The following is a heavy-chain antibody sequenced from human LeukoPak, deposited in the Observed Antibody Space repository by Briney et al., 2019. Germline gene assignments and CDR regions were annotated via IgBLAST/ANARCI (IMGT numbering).Heavy chain of an antibody. CDR1: GYTFTSYY. Sequence: GASVKVSCKASGYTFTSYYMHWVRQAPGQGLEWMGTINPSGGSTSYAQKFQGRVTMTRDTSTSTVYMELSSLRSEDTAVYYCARDHSAAADPDAFDIWGQGTMVTVSS. D-gene: IGHD6-13*01. CDR3: ARDHSAAADPDAFDI. J-gene: IGHJ3*02. CDR2: INPSGGST. V-gene: IGHV1-46*01.